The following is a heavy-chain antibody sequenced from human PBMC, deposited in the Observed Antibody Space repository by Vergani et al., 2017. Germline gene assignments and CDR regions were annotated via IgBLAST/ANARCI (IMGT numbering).Heavy chain of an antibody. CDR2: IGSTANSYST. CDR1: GFTFSDAD. J-gene: IGHJ6*03. D-gene: IGHD3-3*01. Sequence: EVQLVESGGGLVQPGGSLKLSCAASGFTFSDADMHWVRQASGKGLGWVGRIGSTANSYSTFYAPSVKGRFTISRDDSKNTAYLQMNTLKTEDSAVYYCTCHPPFRFLEWLSDYYYMDLWGKGTTVTVS. CDR3: TCHPPFRFLEWLSDYYYMDL. V-gene: IGHV3-73*02.